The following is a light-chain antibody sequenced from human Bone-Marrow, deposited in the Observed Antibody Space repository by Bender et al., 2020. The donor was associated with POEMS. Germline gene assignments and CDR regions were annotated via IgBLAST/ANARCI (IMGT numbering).Light chain of an antibody. CDR1: SSNIGNHG. Sequence: QSVVTQPPSLSEAPRQRVTISCSGSSSNIGNHGVNWYKQLPGEAPKLLIYYECLLTPGVSERFSASKSGTSASLAISELQSEDEVLYYCSAWDDSLSGWVFGGRTKLTV. CDR2: YEC. V-gene: IGLV1-36*01. CDR3: SAWDDSLSGWV. J-gene: IGLJ3*02.